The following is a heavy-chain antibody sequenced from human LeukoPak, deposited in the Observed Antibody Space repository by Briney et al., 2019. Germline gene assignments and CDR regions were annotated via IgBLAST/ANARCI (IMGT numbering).Heavy chain of an antibody. Sequence: GGSLRLSCVASGFTFSDYYMSWIRQAPGKGLEWVSYISSSGSTIYYADSVKGRFTISRDNAKNSLYLQMNSLRAEDTAVYYCARGLSSGWYVIDYWGQGTLVTVSS. CDR1: GFTFSDYY. CDR3: ARGLSSGWYVIDY. V-gene: IGHV3-11*01. J-gene: IGHJ4*02. CDR2: ISSSGSTI. D-gene: IGHD6-19*01.